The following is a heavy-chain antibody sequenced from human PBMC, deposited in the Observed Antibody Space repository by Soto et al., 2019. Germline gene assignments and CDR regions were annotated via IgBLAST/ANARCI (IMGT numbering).Heavy chain of an antibody. CDR3: ATSKTTCPGCYS. Sequence: ETLSLTCIVSGVSISRGYCTWIRQSPGKGLEWIGYISHSGLRHYRASLQSRLTMSVETSKNQFSLNLTSVTAADTAIYNWATSKTTCPGCYSWGQGTLVTVSS. CDR2: ISHSGLR. J-gene: IGHJ5*02. V-gene: IGHV4-59*01. D-gene: IGHD3-10*01. CDR1: GVSISRGY.